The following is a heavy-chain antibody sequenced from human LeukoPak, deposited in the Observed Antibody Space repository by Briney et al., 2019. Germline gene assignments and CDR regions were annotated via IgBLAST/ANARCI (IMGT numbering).Heavy chain of an antibody. CDR2: IIPIFRRA. V-gene: IGHV1-69*13. CDR1: GGTFISYG. J-gene: IGHJ4*02. Sequence: SVKVSCKVSGGTFISYGFSWVRQAPGQGLEWMGGIIPIFRRANYAQKFQDRLTITADESTTEVYMELTRLKSDDTAIYYCARVGEFGINSAMVLPDWGQGSLVTVSS. D-gene: IGHD3-16*01. CDR3: ARVGEFGINSAMVLPD.